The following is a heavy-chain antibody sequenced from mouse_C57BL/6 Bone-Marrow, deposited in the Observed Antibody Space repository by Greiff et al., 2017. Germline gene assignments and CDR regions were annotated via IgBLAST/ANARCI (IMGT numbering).Heavy chain of an antibody. CDR3: ARRAYYGSSYGY. J-gene: IGHJ2*01. D-gene: IGHD1-1*01. CDR2: IYPRSGNT. CDR1: GYTFTSYG. V-gene: IGHV1-81*01. Sequence: QVQLQQSGAELARPGASVKLSCKASGYTFTSYGISWVKQRTGQGLEWIGEIYPRSGNTYYNAKFKGKATLTADKSSSTAYMELRSLTSEDSAVYFCARRAYYGSSYGYWGQGTTLTVSS.